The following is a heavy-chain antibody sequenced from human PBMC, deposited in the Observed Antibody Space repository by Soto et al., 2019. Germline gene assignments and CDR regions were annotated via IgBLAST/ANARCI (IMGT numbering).Heavy chain of an antibody. CDR3: TKLWGYYFES. CDR1: GFSVNDNY. J-gene: IGHJ4*02. Sequence: GGSLRLSGTASGFSVNDNYMAWVRQAPGKSPEWVAVIFTRGTAHYADSVTGRFTFSRDNSKRTLNLQLNNLRAEDTAVYYCTKLWGYYFESWGQGTLVTVSS. V-gene: IGHV3-53*01. D-gene: IGHD3-22*01. CDR2: IFTRGTA.